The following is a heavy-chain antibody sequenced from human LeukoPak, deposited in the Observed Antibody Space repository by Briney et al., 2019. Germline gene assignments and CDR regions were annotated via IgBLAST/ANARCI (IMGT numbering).Heavy chain of an antibody. CDR1: GGSISSSSYY. J-gene: IGHJ4*02. CDR3: ARLPSGYSYGPQGYFDY. CDR2: IYYSGST. D-gene: IGHD5-18*01. Sequence: SETLSLTCTVSGGSISSSSYYWGWIRQPPGKGLEWIGSIYYSGSTYYNPSLKSRVTISVDTSKNQFSLKLSSVTAADTAVYYCARLPSGYSYGPQGYFDYWGQGTLVTVSS. V-gene: IGHV4-39*07.